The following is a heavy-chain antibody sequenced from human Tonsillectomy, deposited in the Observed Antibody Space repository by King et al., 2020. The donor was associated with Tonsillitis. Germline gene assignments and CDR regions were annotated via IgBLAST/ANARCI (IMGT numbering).Heavy chain of an antibody. CDR2: ISYSGSN. D-gene: IGHD6-13*01. Sequence: QLQESGPGLLKPSETLSLICTVSGDSISRYYWSWIRQPPGKGLEWIGYISYSGSNNYNPSLKSRVTISVDTSKNQFSLRLTSVTAADTAVYYCGRVFPALYAMDVWGHGTTVTVSS. CDR1: GDSISRYY. CDR3: GRVFPALYAMDV. J-gene: IGHJ6*02. V-gene: IGHV4-59*08.